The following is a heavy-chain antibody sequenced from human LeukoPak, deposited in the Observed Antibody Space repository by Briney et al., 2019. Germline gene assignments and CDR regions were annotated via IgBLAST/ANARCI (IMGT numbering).Heavy chain of an antibody. CDR1: GFIFSSYW. CDR2: SNSDGSST. Sequence: AGGSLRLSCAASGFIFSSYWMHWVRHAPGKGLVWVSHSNSDGSSTSYAASVKGRFTISRDNAKNTLYLQMNSLRAEDTAVYYCARRGQSASFDYWGQATLVTVSS. CDR3: ARRGQSASFDY. V-gene: IGHV3-74*01. J-gene: IGHJ4*02. D-gene: IGHD2-15*01.